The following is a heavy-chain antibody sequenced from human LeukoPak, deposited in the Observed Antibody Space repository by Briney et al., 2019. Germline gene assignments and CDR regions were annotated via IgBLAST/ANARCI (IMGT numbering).Heavy chain of an antibody. V-gene: IGHV4-34*01. CDR3: ARQYVPAATLYYFDY. CDR2: INHSGST. Sequence: PSETLSLTCAVYGGSFSGYYWSWIRPPPGKGLEWIGEINHSGSTNYNPSLKSRVTISVGTSKNQFSLKLSSVTAADTAVYYCARQYVPAATLYYFDYWGQGTLVTVSS. D-gene: IGHD2-2*01. CDR1: GGSFSGYY. J-gene: IGHJ4*02.